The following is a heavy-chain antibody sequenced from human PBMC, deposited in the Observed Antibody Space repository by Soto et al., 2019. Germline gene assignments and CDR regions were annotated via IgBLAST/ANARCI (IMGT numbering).Heavy chain of an antibody. CDR2: ISGGGDRT. V-gene: IGHV3-23*01. J-gene: IGHJ6*02. Sequence: PGGSLRLSCEASGFSFSSYAMNWVRQAPGKGLDWVSIISGGGDRTYYADSVKGRFTISRDNSKNTLYLQMNSLRAEDTAVYYCAKDLKGQLLITYYYYGMDVWGQGTTVTVSS. CDR1: GFSFSSYA. CDR3: AKDLKGQLLITYYYYGMDV. D-gene: IGHD1-1*01.